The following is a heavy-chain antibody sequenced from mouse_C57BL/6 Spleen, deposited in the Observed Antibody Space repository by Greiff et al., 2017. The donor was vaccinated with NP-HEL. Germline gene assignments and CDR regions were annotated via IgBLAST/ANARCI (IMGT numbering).Heavy chain of an antibody. CDR3: APYYYGSDWYFDV. Sequence: VQLQQPGAELVKPGASVKLSCKASGYTFTSYWMHWVKQRPGQGLEWIGMIHPNSGSTNYNEKFKSKATLTVDKSSSTAYMQLSSLTSEDSAVYYCAPYYYGSDWYFDVWGTGTTVTVSS. V-gene: IGHV1-64*01. CDR1: GYTFTSYW. J-gene: IGHJ1*03. D-gene: IGHD1-1*01. CDR2: IHPNSGST.